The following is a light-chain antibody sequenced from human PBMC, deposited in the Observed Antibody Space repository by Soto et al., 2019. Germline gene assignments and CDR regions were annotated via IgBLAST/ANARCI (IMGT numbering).Light chain of an antibody. J-gene: IGKJ4*01. CDR2: DAS. CDR3: LQRSKWPLT. CDR1: QSVSTS. Sequence: EIVLTQSPATLSLSLGERATLSCRASQSVSTSLPWYQQKPGQAPSLFIYDASNRATGIPARFSGSGSGTDFTLTISSLEPEDFAVYYCLQRSKWPLTFGGGTKVEIK. V-gene: IGKV3-11*01.